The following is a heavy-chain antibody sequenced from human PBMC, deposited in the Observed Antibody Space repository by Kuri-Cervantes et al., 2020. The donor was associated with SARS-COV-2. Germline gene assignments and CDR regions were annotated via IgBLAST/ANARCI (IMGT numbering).Heavy chain of an antibody. V-gene: IGHV4-4*07. D-gene: IGHD3-3*01. Sequence: LRLSCTVPGGSISSYYWSWIRQPAGKGLEWIGRIYTSGSTNYNPSLKSRVTMSVDTSKNQFSLKLSSVTAADTAVYYCARVLSGPRSFDYWGQGTLVTVSS. J-gene: IGHJ4*02. CDR1: GGSISSYY. CDR2: IYTSGST. CDR3: ARVLSGPRSFDY.